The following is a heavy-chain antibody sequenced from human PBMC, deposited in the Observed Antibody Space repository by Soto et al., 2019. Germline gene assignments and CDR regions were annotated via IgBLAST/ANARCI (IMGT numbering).Heavy chain of an antibody. Sequence: GGSLRLSCAASGFTFSSYAMSWVRQAPGKGLEWVSAISGSGGSTYYADFVKGRFTISRDNAKNTLYFQMNSLRAEDTVVYYCARDTPGVGIDYWGQGTLVTVSS. CDR3: ARDTPGVGIDY. CDR2: ISGSGGST. J-gene: IGHJ4*02. CDR1: GFTFSSYA. V-gene: IGHV3-23*01.